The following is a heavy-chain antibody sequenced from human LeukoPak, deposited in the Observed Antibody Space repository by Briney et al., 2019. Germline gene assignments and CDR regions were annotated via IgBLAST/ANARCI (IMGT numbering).Heavy chain of an antibody. CDR3: ARESHVTREDY. V-gene: IGHV1-18*01. Sequence: ASVKVSCKASGYTYTSYGISWVRQAPGQGLEWMGWISANDGNTDYPQKLQGRVTMTTDTSTSTAYMELRSLRSDDTAVYYCARESHVTREDYWGQGTLVTVSS. CDR2: ISANDGNT. D-gene: IGHD3-10*01. CDR1: GYTYTSYG. J-gene: IGHJ4*02.